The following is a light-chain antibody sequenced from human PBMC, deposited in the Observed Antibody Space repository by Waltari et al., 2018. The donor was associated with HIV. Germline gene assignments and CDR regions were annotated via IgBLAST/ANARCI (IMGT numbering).Light chain of an antibody. CDR2: YDD. CDR3: AAWDDYLNGYV. CDR1: SSTIRINA. Sequence: QSVLPQPPSVSEAPRLRVTISCSGISSTIRINAVNWYQPVPGKAPKLLIYYDDLLSSGVSDRFSGSKSGTSASLAIRGLQSEDEAEYYCAAWDDYLNGYVFGSGTKVTVL. J-gene: IGLJ1*01. V-gene: IGLV1-36*01.